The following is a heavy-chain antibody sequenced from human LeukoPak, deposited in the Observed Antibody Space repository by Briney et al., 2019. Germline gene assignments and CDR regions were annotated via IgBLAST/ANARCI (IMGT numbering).Heavy chain of an antibody. CDR2: INHSGST. D-gene: IGHD3-22*01. Sequence: SETLSLTCAVYGGSFSGYYWSWIRQPPGKGLEWIGEINHSGSTNYNPSLKSRVTISVDTSKNQSSLKLSSVTAADTAVYYCARVGSGYYSYYFDYWGQGTLVTVSS. J-gene: IGHJ4*02. CDR3: ARVGSGYYSYYFDY. V-gene: IGHV4-34*01. CDR1: GGSFSGYY.